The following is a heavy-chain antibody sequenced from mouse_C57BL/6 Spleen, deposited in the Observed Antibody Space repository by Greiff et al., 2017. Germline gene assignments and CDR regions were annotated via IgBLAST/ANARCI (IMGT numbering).Heavy chain of an antibody. J-gene: IGHJ2*01. CDR1: GFSFNTYA. V-gene: IGHV10-1*01. CDR2: IRSKSNNYAT. CDR3: VRHGGNYGFDY. D-gene: IGHD2-1*01. Sequence: EVQRVESGGGLVQPKGSLKLSCAASGFSFNTYAMNWVRQAPGKGLEWVARIRSKSNNYATYYADSVKDRFTISRDDSESMLYLQMNNLKTEDTAMYYCVRHGGNYGFDYWGQGTTLTVSS.